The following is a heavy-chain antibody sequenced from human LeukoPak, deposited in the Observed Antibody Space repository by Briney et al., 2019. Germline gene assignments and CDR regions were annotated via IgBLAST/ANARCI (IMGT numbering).Heavy chain of an antibody. CDR1: GFAFNNAW. J-gene: IGHJ3*01. CDR2: IKEDGSEQ. Sequence: GGSLRLSCAASGFAFNNAWMSWVRQTPGEGLEWVANIKEDGSEQYYVDSVKGRFTITRDNAKNLLYLQVNSLRAEDTAVYYCARDVSNSGWYEGTFDVWGQGTMVTVSS. CDR3: ARDVSNSGWYEGTFDV. V-gene: IGHV3-7*03. D-gene: IGHD6-19*01.